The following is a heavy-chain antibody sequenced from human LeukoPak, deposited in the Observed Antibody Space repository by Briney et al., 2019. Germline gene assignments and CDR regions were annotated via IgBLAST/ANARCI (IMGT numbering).Heavy chain of an antibody. CDR3: AKDYTAMVYHFDY. CDR1: GFSFSSSW. D-gene: IGHD5-18*01. Sequence: PGGSLRLSCAASGFSFSSSWMHWVRQVPGKGLEWVSRINDDETSTTYAESVKGRFTISRDNAKNTLFLQMHSLSAEDTAVYYCAKDYTAMVYHFDYWGQGTLVTVSS. CDR2: INDDETST. V-gene: IGHV3-74*01. J-gene: IGHJ4*02.